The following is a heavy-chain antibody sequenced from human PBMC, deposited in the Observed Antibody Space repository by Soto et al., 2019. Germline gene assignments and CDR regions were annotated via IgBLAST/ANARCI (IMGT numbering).Heavy chain of an antibody. CDR1: AGSISSGDYY. CDR3: ASGLSEYSSSFDY. Sequence: QVQLQESGPGLVKPSQTLSLTCTVSAGSISSGDYYWSWIRQPPGKGLEWIGYIYDSGSTYYNPSLKRRVTISVDTSKNQFSLKLSSVTAADTAVYYCASGLSEYSSSFDYWGQGTLVTVSS. CDR2: IYDSGST. V-gene: IGHV4-30-4*01. J-gene: IGHJ4*02. D-gene: IGHD6-6*01.